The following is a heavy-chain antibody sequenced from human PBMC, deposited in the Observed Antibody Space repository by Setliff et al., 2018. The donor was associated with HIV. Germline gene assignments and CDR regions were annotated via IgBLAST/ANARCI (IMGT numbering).Heavy chain of an antibody. J-gene: IGHJ6*02. CDR3: ARHGAGSSHLYYYYGMDV. V-gene: IGHV5-51*01. CDR1: GYSFTNYW. D-gene: IGHD2-15*01. CDR2: IYPGDSDT. Sequence: PGESLKISCKGSGYSFTNYWIGWVRQMPGKGLEWVGIIYPGDSDTRYSPSFQGQVTISADKSISTAYLQWSSLKASDTAMYYCARHGAGSSHLYYYYGMDVWGQGTTVTVSS.